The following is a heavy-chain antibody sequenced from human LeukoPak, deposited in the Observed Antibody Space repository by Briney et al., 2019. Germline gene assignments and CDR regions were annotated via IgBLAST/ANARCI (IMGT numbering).Heavy chain of an antibody. Sequence: GGSLRLSCAASGFTFSSYAMHWVRQAPGKGLEYVSAISSNWGITYYANSVEGRFTISRDNSKNTLYLQMGSLRAEDMAVYYCARDQLVLSYYYGMDVWGQGTTVTVSS. CDR1: GFTFSSYA. CDR3: ARDQLVLSYYYGMDV. V-gene: IGHV3-64*01. J-gene: IGHJ6*02. D-gene: IGHD6-13*01. CDR2: ISSNWGIT.